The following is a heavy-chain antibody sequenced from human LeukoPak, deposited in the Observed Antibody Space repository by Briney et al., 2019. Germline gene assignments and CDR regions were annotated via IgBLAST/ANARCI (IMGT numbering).Heavy chain of an antibody. D-gene: IGHD3-10*01. J-gene: IGHJ4*02. CDR2: ISGSGGST. CDR3: ANPLADSVTMVRGVIDY. V-gene: IGHV3-23*01. Sequence: GGSLRLSCAASGFTFSSYAMSWVRQAPGKGLEWVSAISGSGGSTYYAHSVKGRFTISRDNSKNTLYLQMNSLRAEDTAVYYCANPLADSVTMVRGVIDYWGQGTLVTVSS. CDR1: GFTFSSYA.